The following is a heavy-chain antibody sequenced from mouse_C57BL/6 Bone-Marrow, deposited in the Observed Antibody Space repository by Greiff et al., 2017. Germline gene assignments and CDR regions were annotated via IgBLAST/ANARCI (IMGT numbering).Heavy chain of an antibody. V-gene: IGHV5-17*01. D-gene: IGHD3-2*02. CDR3: ARASQAYYYAMDY. Sequence: EVKLMESGGGLVTPGGSLKLSCAASGFTFSDYGMHWVRQAPEKGLEWVAYISSGSSTIYYADTVKGRFTISRDNAKNTLFLQMTSLRSEDTAMYYCARASQAYYYAMDYWGQGTSVTVSS. CDR2: ISSGSSTI. CDR1: GFTFSDYG. J-gene: IGHJ4*01.